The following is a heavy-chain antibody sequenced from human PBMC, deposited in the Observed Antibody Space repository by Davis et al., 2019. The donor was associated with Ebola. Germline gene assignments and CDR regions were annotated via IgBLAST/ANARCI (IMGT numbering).Heavy chain of an antibody. CDR2: ISYDGSNK. V-gene: IGHV3-30-3*01. CDR3: ARDPYSNYLSLYYYYGMDV. Sequence: GESLKISCAASGFTFSSYAMHWVRQAPGKGLEWVAVISYDGSNKYYADSVKGRFTISRDNSKNTLYLQMNSLRAEDTAVYYCARDPYSNYLSLYYYYGMDVWGQGTTVTVSS. J-gene: IGHJ6*02. D-gene: IGHD4-11*01. CDR1: GFTFSSYA.